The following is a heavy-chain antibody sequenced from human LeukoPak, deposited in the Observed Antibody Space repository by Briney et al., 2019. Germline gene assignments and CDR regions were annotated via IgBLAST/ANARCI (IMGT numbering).Heavy chain of an antibody. V-gene: IGHV1-2*06. CDR1: GYTFSGYN. CDR3: ARGYNYGHDY. J-gene: IGHJ4*02. Sequence: ASVKVSCKASGYTFSGYNMHWVRQAPGQGLEWMGRVISHSGGTNYAPRFQGRVTMTRDTSTSTAYMELSRLKSDDTAVYYCARGYNYGHDYWGQGTLVTVSS. D-gene: IGHD5-18*01. CDR2: VISHSGGT.